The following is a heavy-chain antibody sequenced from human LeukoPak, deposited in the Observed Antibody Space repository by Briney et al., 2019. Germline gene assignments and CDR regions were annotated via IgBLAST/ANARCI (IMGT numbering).Heavy chain of an antibody. J-gene: IGHJ4*02. Sequence: SETLSLTCTVPGGSISSYYWSWIRQPPGKGLEWIGYIYYSGSTNYNPSLKSRVTISVDTSKNQFSLKLSSVTAADTAVYYCARETYYYFDYWGQGTLVTVSS. V-gene: IGHV4-59*01. CDR3: ARETYYYFDY. CDR2: IYYSGST. D-gene: IGHD2-8*01. CDR1: GGSISSYY.